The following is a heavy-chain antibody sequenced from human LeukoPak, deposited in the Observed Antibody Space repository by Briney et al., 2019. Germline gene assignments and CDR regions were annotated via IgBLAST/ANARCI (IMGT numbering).Heavy chain of an antibody. J-gene: IGHJ4*02. CDR2: IYYSGST. V-gene: IGHV4-38-2*02. CDR1: GYSISSGYY. Sequence: PSETLSLTCTVSGYSISSGYYWGWIRQPPGKGLEWIGSIYYSGSTYYNPSLKSRVTISVDTSKNQFSLKLSSVTAADTAVYYCARHYREWSGFDYWGQGTLVTVSS. D-gene: IGHD3-3*01. CDR3: ARHYREWSGFDY.